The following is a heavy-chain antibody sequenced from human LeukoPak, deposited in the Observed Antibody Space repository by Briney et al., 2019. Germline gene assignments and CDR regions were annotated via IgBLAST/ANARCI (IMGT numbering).Heavy chain of an antibody. J-gene: IGHJ3*02. CDR1: GFTFGDYA. V-gene: IGHV3-49*04. CDR3: TRGGYYDSSGYSDAFDM. Sequence: GGSLRLSCTASGFTFGDYAMSWVRQGSGKGLEGVGFIRSKAYGGTTEYAASVKGIFTIARDDSKSIAHLEMNSLKTEDTAVYYCTRGGYYDSSGYSDAFDMWGQGTMVTVSS. CDR2: IRSKAYGGTT. D-gene: IGHD3-22*01.